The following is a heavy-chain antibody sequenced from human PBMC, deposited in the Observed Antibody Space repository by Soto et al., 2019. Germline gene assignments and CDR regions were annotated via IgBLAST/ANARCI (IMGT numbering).Heavy chain of an antibody. CDR1: GFTFSSYA. CDR3: ASSEMATILTT. D-gene: IGHD5-12*01. Sequence: QVQLVESGGGVVQPGRSLRLSCAASGFTFSSYAMHWVRQAPGKGLEWVAVISYDGSNKYYADSVKGRFTISRDNSKNTLYLQMNSLRAEDTAVYYCASSEMATILTTWGQGTLATVSS. CDR2: ISYDGSNK. J-gene: IGHJ5*02. V-gene: IGHV3-30-3*01.